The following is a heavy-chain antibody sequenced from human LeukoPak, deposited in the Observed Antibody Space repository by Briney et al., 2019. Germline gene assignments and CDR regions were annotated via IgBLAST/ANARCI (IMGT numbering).Heavy chain of an antibody. CDR3: ARERSVFEVVMT. CDR2: ISSSSSYI. V-gene: IGHV3-21*01. D-gene: IGHD3-3*02. Sequence: GGSLRLSCAASGFTFSSYSMNWVRQAPGKGLEWVSSISSSSSYIYYADSVKGRFTISRDNAKNSLYLQMNSLRAEDTAVYYCARERSVFEVVMTWGQGTLVTVSS. J-gene: IGHJ4*02. CDR1: GFTFSSYS.